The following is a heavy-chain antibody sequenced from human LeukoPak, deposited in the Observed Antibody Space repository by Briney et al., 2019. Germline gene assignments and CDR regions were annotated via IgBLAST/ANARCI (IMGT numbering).Heavy chain of an antibody. CDR1: GYTFTSYA. CDR2: INAGNGNT. V-gene: IGHV1-3*01. Sequence: ASVKVSCKASGYTFTSYAMHWVRQAPGQRLEWMGWINAGNGNTKYSQKFQGRVTITRDTSASTAYVELSSLRSEDTAVYYCARDLWGDGYNSFDYWGQGTLVTVSS. CDR3: ARDLWGDGYNSFDY. D-gene: IGHD5-24*01. J-gene: IGHJ4*02.